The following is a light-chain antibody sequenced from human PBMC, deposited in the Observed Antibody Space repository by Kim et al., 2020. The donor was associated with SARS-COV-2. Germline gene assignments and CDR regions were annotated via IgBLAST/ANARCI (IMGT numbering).Light chain of an antibody. CDR3: SSFTRSTTWV. Sequence: QSALTQPPSVSGSPGQSVTISCTGTSSDVGGYNRVSWYQQPPGTAPKLMIYEVTNRPSGVPDRFSGSKSGNTASLTISGLLAEDEGDYYCSSFTRSTTWVFGGGTQLTVL. V-gene: IGLV2-18*02. J-gene: IGLJ3*02. CDR1: SSDVGGYNR. CDR2: EVT.